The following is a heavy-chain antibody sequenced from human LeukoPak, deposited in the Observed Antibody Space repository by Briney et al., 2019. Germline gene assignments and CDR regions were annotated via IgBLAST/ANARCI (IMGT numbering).Heavy chain of an antibody. J-gene: IGHJ4*02. CDR1: GFTFSSYW. Sequence: GGSLRLSCAASGFTFSSYWMSWVRQAPGKGLEWVANIKQDGSEKYYVDSVKGRFTISRGNAKNSLYLQMNSLRAEDTAVYYCARDSIQLWFPRSFDYWGQGTLVTVSS. CDR2: IKQDGSEK. D-gene: IGHD5-18*01. V-gene: IGHV3-7*05. CDR3: ARDSIQLWFPRSFDY.